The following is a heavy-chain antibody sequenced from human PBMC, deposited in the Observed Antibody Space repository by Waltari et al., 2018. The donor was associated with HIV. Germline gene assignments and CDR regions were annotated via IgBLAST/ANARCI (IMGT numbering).Heavy chain of an antibody. Sequence: QVQLVQSGAEVKKPGASVKVSCKASGYTFTSYGITWLRQAPGQGLEWMGWIGALNGNTNYAQKVQGRFTMTTETSTTTAYMDLRSLGSDDTAVYYCARCQYHDFRSGYYAWFDPWGQGTLVTVSS. J-gene: IGHJ5*02. V-gene: IGHV1-18*01. D-gene: IGHD3-3*01. CDR2: IGALNGNT. CDR1: GYTFTSYG. CDR3: ARCQYHDFRSGYYAWFDP.